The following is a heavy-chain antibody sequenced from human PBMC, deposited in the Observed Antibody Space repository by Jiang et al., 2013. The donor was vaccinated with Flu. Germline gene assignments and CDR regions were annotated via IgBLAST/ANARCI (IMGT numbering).Heavy chain of an antibody. Sequence: VQLVESGGGLVQPGGSLKLSCAASGFTFSGSAMHWVRQASGKGLEWVGRIRSKANSYATAYAASVKGRFTISRDDSKNTAYLQMNSLKTEDTAVYYCTYWGGFYRDWGQGTLVTVSS. CDR2: IRSKANSYAT. CDR1: GFTFSGSA. J-gene: IGHJ4*02. V-gene: IGHV3-73*01. CDR3: TYWGGFYRD. D-gene: IGHD3-16*01.